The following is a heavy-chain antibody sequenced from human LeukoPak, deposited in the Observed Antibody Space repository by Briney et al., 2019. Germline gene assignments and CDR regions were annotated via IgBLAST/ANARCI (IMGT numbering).Heavy chain of an antibody. J-gene: IGHJ4*02. CDR1: GFTFPHSW. Sequence: GGSLRLSCSASGFTFPHSWMNWVRQVPGKGLEWVSAISGSGGSTYYADSVKGRFTISRDNSKNTLYLQMNSLRAEDTAVYYCAKDRKSGMGAPGYWGQGTLVAVSS. CDR3: AKDRKSGMGAPGY. V-gene: IGHV3-23*01. CDR2: ISGSGGST. D-gene: IGHD1-26*01.